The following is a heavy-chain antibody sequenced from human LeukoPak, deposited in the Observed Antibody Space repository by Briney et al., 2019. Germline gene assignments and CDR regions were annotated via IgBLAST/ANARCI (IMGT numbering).Heavy chain of an antibody. CDR3: ARRKYSSSIDY. D-gene: IGHD6-6*01. J-gene: IGHJ4*02. Sequence: PSETLSLTCTVSGGSISSSSYYWGWIRQPPGTGLEWIGSIYYSGSTYYNPSLKSRVTISVDTSKNQFSLKLSSVTAADTAVYYCARRKYSSSIDYWGQGTLVTVSS. CDR2: IYYSGST. CDR1: GGSISSSSYY. V-gene: IGHV4-39*01.